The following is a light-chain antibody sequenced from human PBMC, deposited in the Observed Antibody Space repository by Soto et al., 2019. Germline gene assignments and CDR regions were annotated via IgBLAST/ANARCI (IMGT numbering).Light chain of an antibody. CDR2: KAS. Sequence: DIQMTQSPSTPSASVGDRVIITFRASESISNWLAWYQQKPGKAPNLLIYKASSLKSGVPLRFSGSGSGTEFTLTINSLQPDDFATYYCQQYDTYWTFGQGTKVDIK. CDR1: ESISNW. CDR3: QQYDTYWT. J-gene: IGKJ1*01. V-gene: IGKV1-5*03.